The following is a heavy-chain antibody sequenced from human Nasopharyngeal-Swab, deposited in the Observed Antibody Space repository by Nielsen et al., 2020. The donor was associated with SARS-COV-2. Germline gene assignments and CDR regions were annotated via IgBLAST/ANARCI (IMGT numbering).Heavy chain of an antibody. D-gene: IGHD3-10*01. J-gene: IGHJ6*03. Sequence: WIRQPPGKGLEWIGEVSQGGGTNYNPSLKNRVTISVATSKNQFSLKLSSVTAAETAVYYCARGGAGVGPFPVLRLGAYYSYYYMDVWGKGTTVTVSS. V-gene: IGHV4-34*01. CDR2: VSQGGGT. CDR3: ARGGAGVGPFPVLRLGAYYSYYYMDV.